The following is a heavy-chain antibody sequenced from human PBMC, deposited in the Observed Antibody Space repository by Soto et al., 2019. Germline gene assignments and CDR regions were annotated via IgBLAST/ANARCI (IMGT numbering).Heavy chain of an antibody. Sequence: QVQLQESGPGLVKPSQTLSLTCTVSGGSISSGGYYWSWIRQHPGKGLEWIGYIYYSGSTYYNPSLKSRVTISVDTSKNQFSLKLSSVTAADTAVYYCARGRSVTTYSYYFDYWGQGTLVTVSS. V-gene: IGHV4-31*03. CDR1: GGSISSGGYY. CDR2: IYYSGST. J-gene: IGHJ4*02. D-gene: IGHD4-17*01. CDR3: ARGRSVTTYSYYFDY.